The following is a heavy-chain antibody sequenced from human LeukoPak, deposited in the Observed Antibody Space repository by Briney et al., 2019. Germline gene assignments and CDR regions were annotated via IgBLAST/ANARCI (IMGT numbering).Heavy chain of an antibody. CDR3: TTDPDIVVVPAVIDYYYYYMDV. CDR2: IKTILDGGRT. J-gene: IGHJ6*03. CDR1: GFTFSNAY. D-gene: IGHD2-2*01. Sequence: GGSLGLSCVASGFTFSNAYMSWVRQAPGKGLEWVGRIKTILDGGRTDYAAPVKGRFTISRDDSKNTLYLQMNSLKTEDTAVYYCTTDPDIVVVPAVIDYYYYYMDVWGKGTTVTVSS. V-gene: IGHV3-15*01.